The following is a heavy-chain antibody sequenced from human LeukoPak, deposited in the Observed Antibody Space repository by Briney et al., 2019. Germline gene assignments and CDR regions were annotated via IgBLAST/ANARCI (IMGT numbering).Heavy chain of an antibody. CDR2: IWYDGSNK. D-gene: IGHD3-10*01. CDR3: ARGGQIDY. Sequence: GGSLRLSCAASGFTFSSYGMHWVRQAPGKGLEWVAVIWYDGSNKYYADSVKGRFTISRDNSKNTLYLQMNSLGVEDTAVYYCARGGQIDYWGQGTPVTVSS. J-gene: IGHJ4*02. CDR1: GFTFSSYG. V-gene: IGHV3-33*08.